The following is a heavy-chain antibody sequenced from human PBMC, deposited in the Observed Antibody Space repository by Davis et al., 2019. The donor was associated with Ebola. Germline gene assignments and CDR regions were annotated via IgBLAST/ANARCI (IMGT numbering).Heavy chain of an antibody. Sequence: GESLKISCAASGFTFSSYGMHWVRQAPAKGLEWVEVIWYDGSNKYYADSVKGRFTISRDNSKNTLYLQMNSLRAEDTAVYYCARGSGRAYGRRPIDYWGQGTLVTVSS. J-gene: IGHJ4*02. D-gene: IGHD4-17*01. CDR1: GFTFSSYG. V-gene: IGHV3-33*01. CDR2: IWYDGSNK. CDR3: ARGSGRAYGRRPIDY.